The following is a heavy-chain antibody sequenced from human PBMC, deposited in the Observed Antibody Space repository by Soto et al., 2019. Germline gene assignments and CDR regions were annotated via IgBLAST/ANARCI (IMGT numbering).Heavy chain of an antibody. Sequence: SETLSHTCTVSGGSVSSSSYYWGWIRQPPGKGLEWIGSIYYSGSTYYSPSLKSRVTISVDTSKNQFSLKLSSVTAADTAVYYWARHWWELLLYYFDYWGQGTLVTVSS. D-gene: IGHD1-26*01. J-gene: IGHJ4*02. CDR3: ARHWWELLLYYFDY. CDR1: GGSVSSSSYY. V-gene: IGHV4-39*01. CDR2: IYYSGST.